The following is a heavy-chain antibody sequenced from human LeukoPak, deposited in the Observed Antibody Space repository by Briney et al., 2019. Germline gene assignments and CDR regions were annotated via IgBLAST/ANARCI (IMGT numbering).Heavy chain of an antibody. V-gene: IGHV3-21*01. CDR3: ARDNVAWNDVHWFDP. Sequence: GGSLRLSCAASGFPFSSCAMSWVRQAPGKGLEWVSSISSSGTYIFYADSVKGRFTISRDNAKNSLYLQMSSLRAEDTAMYYCARDNVAWNDVHWFDPWGQGTLVTVSS. CDR1: GFPFSSCA. CDR2: ISSSGTYI. D-gene: IGHD1-1*01. J-gene: IGHJ5*02.